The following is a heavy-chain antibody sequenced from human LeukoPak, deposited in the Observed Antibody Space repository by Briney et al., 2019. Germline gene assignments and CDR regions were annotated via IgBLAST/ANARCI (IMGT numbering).Heavy chain of an antibody. Sequence: GASVKVSCKASGYTFTGYYMHWVRQAPGQGLEWTGWINPNSGGTNYAQKFQGRVTITTDESTSTAYMELSSLRSEDTAVYYCARGGTSIVVVPAASSTWFDPWGQGTLVTVSS. D-gene: IGHD2-2*01. V-gene: IGHV1-2*02. CDR1: GYTFTGYY. CDR3: ARGGTSIVVVPAASSTWFDP. J-gene: IGHJ5*02. CDR2: INPNSGGT.